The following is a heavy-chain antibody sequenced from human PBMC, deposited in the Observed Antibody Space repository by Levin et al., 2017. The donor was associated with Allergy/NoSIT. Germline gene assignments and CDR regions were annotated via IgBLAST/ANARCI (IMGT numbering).Heavy chain of an antibody. J-gene: IGHJ4*02. CDR3: AKSRWELLVIDY. CDR1: GFTFDDYA. D-gene: IGHD1-26*01. V-gene: IGHV3-43D*04. CDR2: ISWDGGST. Sequence: GGSLRLSCAASGFTFDDYAMHWVRQAPGKGLEWVSLISWDGGSTYYADSVKGRFTISRDNSKNSLYLQMNSLRAEDTALYYCAKSRWELLVIDYWGQGTLVTVSS.